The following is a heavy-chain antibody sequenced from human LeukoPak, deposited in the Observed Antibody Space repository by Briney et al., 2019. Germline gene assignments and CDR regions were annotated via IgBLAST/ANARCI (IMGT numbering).Heavy chain of an antibody. J-gene: IGHJ3*02. CDR1: GFTLSSYW. D-gene: IGHD1-26*01. Sequence: GGSLRLSCAASGFTLSSYWMHWVRQGPGKGLVWVSRIYSDGSRTTYADSVKGRFTISGDNAKNTLYLQMNRLRAEDTAVYYCARSGRGGTFDIWGQGTMVTVSS. CDR3: ARSGRGGTFDI. CDR2: IYSDGSRT. V-gene: IGHV3-74*01.